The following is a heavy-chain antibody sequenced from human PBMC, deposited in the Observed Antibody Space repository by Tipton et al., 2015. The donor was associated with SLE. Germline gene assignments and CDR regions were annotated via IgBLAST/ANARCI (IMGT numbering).Heavy chain of an antibody. CDR2: IYYSGST. CDR3: ATSGYSSSSYFDA. CDR1: SGSISGYY. Sequence: TLSLTCTVSSGSISGYYWGWIRQPPGKALEYIGYIYYSGSTNYNPSLKSRVTISVDTSKNQFSLNLSSVTAADTAVYYCATSGYSSSSYFDAWGQGTLVTVSS. V-gene: IGHV4-59*12. J-gene: IGHJ4*02. D-gene: IGHD6-6*01.